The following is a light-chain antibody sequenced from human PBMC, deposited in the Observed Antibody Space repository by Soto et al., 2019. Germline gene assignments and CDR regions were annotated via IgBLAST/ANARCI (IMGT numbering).Light chain of an antibody. J-gene: IGKJ5*01. CDR1: QDIDKF. CDR2: DAS. Sequence: DIHMTQSPSCLSASFGDRVTITFQASQDIDKFLNWYQQKPGKAPKLLIDDASNLQAGVPLRFSGSGSGTDFTFTISSLQPEDIATYYCQQYHDLPITFGQGTRLEIK. CDR3: QQYHDLPIT. V-gene: IGKV1-33*01.